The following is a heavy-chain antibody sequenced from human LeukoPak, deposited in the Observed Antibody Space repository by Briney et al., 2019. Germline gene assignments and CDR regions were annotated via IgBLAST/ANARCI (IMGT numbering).Heavy chain of an antibody. CDR1: GYTFTSYD. CDR3: ARGYSNGWYHDY. V-gene: IGHV1-8*03. J-gene: IGHJ4*02. CDR2: MNPNSGNT. D-gene: IGHD6-19*01. Sequence: ASVRVSCKASGYTFTSYDINWVRQAPGQGLEWMGWMNPNSGNTGYAQKFQGRVTITRNTSISTAYMELSSLRSEDMAIYYCARGYSNGWYHDYWGQGTPVVVSS.